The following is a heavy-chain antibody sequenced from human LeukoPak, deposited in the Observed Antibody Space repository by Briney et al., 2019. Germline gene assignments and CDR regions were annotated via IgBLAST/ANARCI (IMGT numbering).Heavy chain of an antibody. CDR2: ICYSGTT. V-gene: IGHV4-59*12. J-gene: IGHJ3*02. D-gene: IGHD6-19*01. CDR3: ARSGWLGAFDI. CDR1: GGSIRSYY. Sequence: SETLSLTCTVSGGSIRSYYWNWIRQPPGKGLEWIGYICYSGTTNYNPSLKSRVTISVDTSKNQFSLKLSSVTAADTAVYYCARSGWLGAFDIWGQGTMVTVSS.